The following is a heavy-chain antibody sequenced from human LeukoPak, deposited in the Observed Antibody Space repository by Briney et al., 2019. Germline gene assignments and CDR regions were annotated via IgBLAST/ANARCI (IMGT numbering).Heavy chain of an antibody. D-gene: IGHD4/OR15-4a*01. Sequence: GVSLRLSCAASGFTVSSNCMSWVRQDPGKGVEWVAVIYGGGNTYYADSVKGRFTISRDNSKNTLYLQMNSLRAEDTAVYYCARDFRLSLDYWGQGTLVTVSS. V-gene: IGHV3-66*01. CDR2: IYGGGNT. J-gene: IGHJ4*02. CDR3: ARDFRLSLDY. CDR1: GFTVSSNC.